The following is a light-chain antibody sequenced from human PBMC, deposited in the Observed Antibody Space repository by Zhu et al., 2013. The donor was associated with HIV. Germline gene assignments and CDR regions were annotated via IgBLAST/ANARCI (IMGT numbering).Light chain of an antibody. CDR3: QQFNSYPQT. CDR1: QSVTKY. J-gene: IGKJ1*01. CDR2: DTS. V-gene: IGKV3D-15*01. Sequence: IMMTQFPDTMYMSPGERVTLSCRASQSVTKYLAWYQQKPGQAPRLLIYDTSNRATGVPARFSGRGFGTDFTLTISSLQPEDFATYYCQQFNSYPQTFGQGTKVEIK.